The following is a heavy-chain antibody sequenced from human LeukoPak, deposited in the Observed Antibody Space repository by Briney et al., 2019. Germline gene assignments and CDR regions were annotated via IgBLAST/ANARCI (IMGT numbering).Heavy chain of an antibody. V-gene: IGHV3-48*01. J-gene: IGHJ4*02. D-gene: IGHD5-18*01. CDR2: ISSSSSTI. CDR1: GFTFSSYS. CDR3: ARGGRGYSYGYVWYY. Sequence: GGSLRLSCAASGFTFSSYSMNWVRQAPGKGLEWVSYISSSSSTIYYADSVKGRFTISRDNAKNSLYLQMNSLRAEDTAVYYCARGGRGYSYGYVWYYWGQGTLVTVSS.